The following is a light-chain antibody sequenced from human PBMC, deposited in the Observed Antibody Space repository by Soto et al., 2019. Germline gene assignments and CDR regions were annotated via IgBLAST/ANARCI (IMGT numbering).Light chain of an antibody. CDR1: QFLISY. CDR2: GAS. V-gene: IGKV3-20*01. CDR3: QQYVSPPIT. Sequence: EVVLTPSPATLSLAPGERAIVSFMASQFLISYLAWYQQKPGQAPRLLIYGASTRATGIPARFSGSGSGTDFTLTISRLEPEDFAVYYCQQYVSPPITFGQGTRLEI. J-gene: IGKJ5*01.